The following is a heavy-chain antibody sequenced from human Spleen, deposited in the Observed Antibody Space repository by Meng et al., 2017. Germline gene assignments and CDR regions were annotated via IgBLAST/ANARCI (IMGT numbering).Heavy chain of an antibody. CDR3: ARERDATYYFHN. Sequence: QVQLVQSGAEVKKPGASVKVSCQGSGYNFIDYHIHWVRQAPGQGLEWVGINNPRDGDTSYSQKLRGRVTLTRDTSTSTAYMELSSLSSGDTAVYYCARERDATYYFHNWGQGTLVTVSS. V-gene: IGHV1-46*04. CDR1: GYNFIDYH. CDR2: NNPRDGDT. D-gene: IGHD5-24*01. J-gene: IGHJ4*02.